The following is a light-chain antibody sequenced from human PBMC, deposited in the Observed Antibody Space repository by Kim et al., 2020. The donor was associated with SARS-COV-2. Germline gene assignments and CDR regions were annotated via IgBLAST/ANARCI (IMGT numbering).Light chain of an antibody. CDR1: SSNIGAGYD. J-gene: IGLJ1*01. CDR2: GNN. CDR3: QSYDSSLNGV. Sequence: QRVPISCTGSSSNIGAGYDVHWYQQLPGTAPKLLIYGNNNRPSGVPDRFSGSKSGTSASLAITGLQAEDEADYYCQSYDSSLNGVFGTGTKVTVL. V-gene: IGLV1-40*01.